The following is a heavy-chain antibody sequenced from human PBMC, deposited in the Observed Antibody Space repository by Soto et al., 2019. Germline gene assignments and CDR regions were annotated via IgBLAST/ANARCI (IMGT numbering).Heavy chain of an antibody. CDR3: ARVKRVYFYYYGMDV. CDR1: GFTFSSYW. J-gene: IGHJ6*02. V-gene: IGHV3-74*01. Sequence: GGSLRLSCAASGFTFSSYWMNWVRQAPGKGLEWVSSINSDGSSTSYADSEKGRFTISRDNAKNTLYLQMNSLRAEDTAVYFCARVKRVYFYYYGMDVWGQGTTVTVSS. CDR2: INSDGSST.